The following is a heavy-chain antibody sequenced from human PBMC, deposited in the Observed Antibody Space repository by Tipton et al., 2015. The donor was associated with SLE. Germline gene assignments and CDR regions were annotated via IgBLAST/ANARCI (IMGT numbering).Heavy chain of an antibody. Sequence: TLSLTCAVSGGSVSSGPYYWSWVRQPPGKGLEWIGCVYYSGSTNYNPSLKSRVTISVDTSKNQFSLKLSSVTAADTAVYYCARDEYRYDTTGYHLLGHFDFWGQGTLVTVSS. CDR1: GGSVSSGPYY. D-gene: IGHD3-22*01. CDR3: ARDEYRYDTTGYHLLGHFDF. V-gene: IGHV4-61*01. CDR2: VYYSGST. J-gene: IGHJ4*02.